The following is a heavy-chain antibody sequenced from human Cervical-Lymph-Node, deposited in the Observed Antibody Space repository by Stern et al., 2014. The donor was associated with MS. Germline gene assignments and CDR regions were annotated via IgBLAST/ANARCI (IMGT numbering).Heavy chain of an antibody. J-gene: IGHJ5*02. Sequence: VQLVESGPGLVKPSETLSLTCTVSGYSISSGYYWGWIRQPPGKGLEWIGSIYHSGSTYYNPSLKSRGNISVDTSKNQFSLKLSLGTAADTAVYYCAREEQQLVHGNWFDPWGQGTLVTVSS. CDR1: GYSISSGYY. V-gene: IGHV4-38-2*02. CDR3: AREEQQLVHGNWFDP. CDR2: IYHSGST. D-gene: IGHD6-13*01.